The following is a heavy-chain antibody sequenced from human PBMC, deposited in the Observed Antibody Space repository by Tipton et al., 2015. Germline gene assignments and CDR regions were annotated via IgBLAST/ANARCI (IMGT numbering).Heavy chain of an antibody. CDR3: ARRFSHSSSWTFDY. D-gene: IGHD6-13*01. CDR1: AYSISSDYY. CDR2: VHYSGST. V-gene: IGHV4-38-2*01. J-gene: IGHJ4*02. Sequence: TLSLTCAVSAYSISSDYYWGWIRQPPGKGLEWIGSVHYSGSTYYNPSLKSRVTISVDTPKNQFSLKLSSVTAADTAVYYCARRFSHSSSWTFDYWGQGTLVTVSS.